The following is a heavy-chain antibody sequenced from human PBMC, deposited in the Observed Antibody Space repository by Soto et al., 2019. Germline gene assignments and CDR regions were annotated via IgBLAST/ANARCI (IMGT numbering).Heavy chain of an antibody. J-gene: IGHJ6*02. Sequence: PGGSLRLSCASSGFTFSSYAMHWVRQAPGKGLEWVAVISYDGSNKYYADSVKGRFTISRDNSKNTLYLQMNSLRAEDTAVYYCARDHGVMIAVAGTDYYYGMDVWGQGTTVTVSS. CDR3: ARDHGVMIAVAGTDYYYGMDV. V-gene: IGHV3-30-3*01. D-gene: IGHD6-19*01. CDR1: GFTFSSYA. CDR2: ISYDGSNK.